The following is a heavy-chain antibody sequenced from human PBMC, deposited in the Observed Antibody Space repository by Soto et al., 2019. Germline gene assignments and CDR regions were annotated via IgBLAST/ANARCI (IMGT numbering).Heavy chain of an antibody. CDR3: ARHLRGGQLLSPWFDP. D-gene: IGHD2-2*01. J-gene: IGHJ5*02. CDR2: IYYSGST. Sequence: QLQLQESGPGLVKPSETLSLTCTVSGGSISSSSYYWGWIRQPPGKGLEWIGSIYYSGSTYYNPSLKSRVTISVDTSKNQFSLKLSSVTAADTAVYYCARHLRGGQLLSPWFDPWGQGTLVTVSS. V-gene: IGHV4-39*01. CDR1: GGSISSSSYY.